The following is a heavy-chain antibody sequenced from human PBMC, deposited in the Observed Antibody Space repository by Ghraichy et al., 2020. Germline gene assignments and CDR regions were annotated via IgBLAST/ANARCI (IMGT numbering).Heavy chain of an antibody. J-gene: IGHJ4*02. CDR3: ARFPKEAVAGGYYFDY. V-gene: IGHV3-74*01. CDR2: ISTDGTTT. Sequence: GGSLRLSCAASGFNFHAYWMHWVRHAPGKGLMWVSRISTDGTTTSYSDSVKGRFTISRDNANDRLYLQMNSLRVDDTAVYYCARFPKEAVAGGYYFDYWGPGTLVDVSS. D-gene: IGHD6-19*01. CDR1: GFNFHAYW.